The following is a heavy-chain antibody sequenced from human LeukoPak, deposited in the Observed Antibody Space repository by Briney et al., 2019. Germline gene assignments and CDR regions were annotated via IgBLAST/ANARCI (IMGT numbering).Heavy chain of an antibody. D-gene: IGHD2-8*01. J-gene: IGHJ4*02. CDR2: IKTDGSQI. V-gene: IGHV3-7*04. CDR1: GFTFSSYW. CDR3: AKDPDCTSGICYTFFDY. Sequence: GGSLRLSCVASGFTFSSYWMTWVRQAPGKGLEWVANIKTDGSQIYYVDSVKGRFTISRDNAKNSLYLQMNSLRAEDTAVYYCAKDPDCTSGICYTFFDYWGQGTLVTVSS.